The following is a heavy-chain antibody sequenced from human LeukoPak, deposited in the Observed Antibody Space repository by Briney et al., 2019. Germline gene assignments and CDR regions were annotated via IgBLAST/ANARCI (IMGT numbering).Heavy chain of an antibody. CDR1: GGSISSYY. D-gene: IGHD6-13*01. Sequence: SETLPLTCTVSGGSISSYYWSWIRQPPGKGLEWIGYIYYSGSTNHNPSLKSRVTISVDMSKNQFSLKLSSVTAADTAVYYCARFGQQPLNWFDPWGQGTLVTVSS. V-gene: IGHV4-59*01. CDR2: IYYSGST. CDR3: ARFGQQPLNWFDP. J-gene: IGHJ5*02.